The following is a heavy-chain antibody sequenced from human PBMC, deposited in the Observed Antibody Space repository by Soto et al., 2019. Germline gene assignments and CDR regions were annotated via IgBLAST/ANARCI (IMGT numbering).Heavy chain of an antibody. CDR3: ARDLDASGSYYTDY. CDR2: ISPYKGNT. V-gene: IGHV1-18*01. D-gene: IGHD3-10*01. Sequence: GASVKVSCKASGYTFSSIGISWVRQAPGQGLEWMGWISPYKGNTHYAQGLQGRVTMTTDTSTSTAYMELRSLRSDDTAVYYCARDLDASGSYYTDYCGQGTLVTVSS. J-gene: IGHJ4*02. CDR1: GYTFSSIG.